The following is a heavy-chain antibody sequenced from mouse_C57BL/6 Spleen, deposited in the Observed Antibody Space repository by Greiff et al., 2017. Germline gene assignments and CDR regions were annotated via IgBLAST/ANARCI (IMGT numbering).Heavy chain of an antibody. V-gene: IGHV2-6-1*01. CDR1: GFSLTSYG. D-gene: IGHD2-5*01. Sequence: QVQLQQSGPGLVAPSQSLSITCTVSGFSLTSYGVHWVRQPPGKGLEWLVVIWSDGSTTYNSALKSRLSISKDNSKSQVFLKMNSLQTDDTAMYYCAKHSNYFYAMDYWGQGTSVTVSS. CDR2: IWSDGST. J-gene: IGHJ4*01. CDR3: AKHSNYFYAMDY.